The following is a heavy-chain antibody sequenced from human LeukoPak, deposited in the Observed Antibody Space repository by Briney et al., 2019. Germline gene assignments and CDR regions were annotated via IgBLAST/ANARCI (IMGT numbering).Heavy chain of an antibody. J-gene: IGHJ5*02. D-gene: IGHD6-19*01. V-gene: IGHV1-2*02. CDR1: GNTFTDYY. CDR3: ARVRRTATSGSDRFDP. Sequence: ASVKVSCKASGNTFTDYYMCWVRQAPGQGLEWMGWINPNSADTNYAQKFQGSVPMTRDTSIITAYMELSSLRSDDTAVYYCARVRRTATSGSDRFDPWGQGTLVTVSS. CDR2: INPNSADT.